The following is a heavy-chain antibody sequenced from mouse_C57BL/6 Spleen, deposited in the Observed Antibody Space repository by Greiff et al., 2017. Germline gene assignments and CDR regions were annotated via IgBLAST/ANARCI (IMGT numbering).Heavy chain of an antibody. CDR2: IYPGSGST. J-gene: IGHJ3*01. D-gene: IGHD1-1*01. V-gene: IGHV1-55*01. CDR3: ARDDYGSRSFAY. Sequence: QVQLQQPGAELVKPGASVKMSCKASGYTFTSYWITWVKQRPGQGLEWIGDIYPGSGSTNYNEKFKSKATLTVDTSSSTAYMQLSSLTSEDSAVYYCARDDYGSRSFAYWGQGTLVTVSA. CDR1: GYTFTSYW.